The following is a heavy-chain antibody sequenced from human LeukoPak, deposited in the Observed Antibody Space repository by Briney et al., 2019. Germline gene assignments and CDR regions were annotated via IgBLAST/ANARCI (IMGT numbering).Heavy chain of an antibody. Sequence: GESLKISFAASGXTFSSYSMNWVRQAPGKVLEWVSNIGGSGGTSYYADSVKGRFTISRDNSKNTLFLQMNSLRAEDTAVYYCAKSTFDILVRRGGIDYWGHGTLVTVSS. V-gene: IGHV3-23*01. CDR3: AKSTFDILVRRGGIDY. CDR1: GXTFSSYS. CDR2: IGGSGGTS. D-gene: IGHD3-9*01. J-gene: IGHJ4*01.